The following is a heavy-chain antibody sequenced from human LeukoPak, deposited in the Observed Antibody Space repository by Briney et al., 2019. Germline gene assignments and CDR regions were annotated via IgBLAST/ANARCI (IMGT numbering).Heavy chain of an antibody. J-gene: IGHJ4*02. CDR1: GYTFAGYY. D-gene: IGHD1-26*01. CDR2: INPNSGGT. V-gene: IGHV1-2*06. Sequence: ASVKLCCKASGYTFAGYYMHCLRQAPGQGLEWMGRINPNSGGTNYAQKFQGRVTMTRDTSISTAYMELSRLRSDDTAVYYCATDSGSYSVGSPSWGQGTLVTVSS. CDR3: ATDSGSYSVGSPS.